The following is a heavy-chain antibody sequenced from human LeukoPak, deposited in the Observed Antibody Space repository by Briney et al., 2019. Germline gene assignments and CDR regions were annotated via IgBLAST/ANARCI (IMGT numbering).Heavy chain of an antibody. Sequence: GGSLRLSCAASGFTVSSNYMSWVRQAPGKGLEWVSVIYSGGSTYYADSVKGRFTISRDNSKNTLYLQMNSLRAEDTAVYYCARGRRVAGTPFGYWGQGTLVTVSS. D-gene: IGHD6-19*01. J-gene: IGHJ4*02. CDR3: ARGRRVAGTPFGY. V-gene: IGHV3-53*01. CDR2: IYSGGST. CDR1: GFTVSSNY.